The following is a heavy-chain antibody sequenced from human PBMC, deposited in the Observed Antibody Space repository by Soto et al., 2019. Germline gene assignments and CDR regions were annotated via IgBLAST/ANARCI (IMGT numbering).Heavy chain of an antibody. Sequence: GGALRLSCITSGFTFGDYAMMCFRQAPGKGLEWVSFITSKRYVGRPEYAAPVKGRFTISRDDSTSVAYLQMSSLRSDDTAIYYCSRLPRNNLGAPFDFWGQGTMVTVSS. V-gene: IGHV3-49*03. CDR2: ITSKRYVGRP. CDR1: GFTFGDYA. CDR3: SRLPRNNLGAPFDF. J-gene: IGHJ4*02. D-gene: IGHD1-26*01.